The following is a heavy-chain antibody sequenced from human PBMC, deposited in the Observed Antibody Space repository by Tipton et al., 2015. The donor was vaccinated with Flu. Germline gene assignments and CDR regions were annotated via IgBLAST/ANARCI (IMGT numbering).Heavy chain of an antibody. CDR3: AKDKNEFYAFEN. CDR1: GFIFSTYG. Sequence: SLRLSCAASGFIFSTYGMHWVRQAPGKGLERVAVIWVDGSNKYYADSVKRRFTISRDNSKNTVYLQMNSLRTEDTTVYYCAKDKNEFYAFENWAQGTLVAVSS. D-gene: IGHD2/OR15-2a*01. CDR2: IWVDGSNK. V-gene: IGHV3-33*06. J-gene: IGHJ4*02.